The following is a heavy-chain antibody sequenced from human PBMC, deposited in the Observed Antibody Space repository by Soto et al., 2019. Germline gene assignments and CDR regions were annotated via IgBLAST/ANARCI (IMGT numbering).Heavy chain of an antibody. CDR2: ISGSGGST. J-gene: IGHJ6*02. Sequence: GGSLRLSCAASGFTFSSYAMSWVRQAPGKGLEWVSAISGSGGSTYYADSVKGRFTISRDNSKNTLYLQMNSLRAEDTAVYYCAIWDNPGIAVAGTGDLNYYGMDVWGQGTTVTVSS. V-gene: IGHV3-23*01. D-gene: IGHD6-19*01. CDR1: GFTFSSYA. CDR3: AIWDNPGIAVAGTGDLNYYGMDV.